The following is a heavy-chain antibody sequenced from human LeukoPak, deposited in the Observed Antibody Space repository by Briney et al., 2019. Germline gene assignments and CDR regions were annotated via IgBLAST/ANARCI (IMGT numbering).Heavy chain of an antibody. CDR3: ARVAFSSNWYGMIDY. D-gene: IGHD6-13*01. CDR1: GGSISSFY. CDR2: IYYSGST. J-gene: IGHJ4*02. Sequence: SETLSLTCTVSGGSISSFYWSWIRQPPGKGLEWIGYIYYSGSTNYNPSLKSRVTISLDTSKKQFSLKLTSVTAADTAVYYCARVAFSSNWYGMIDYWGQGTLVTVSS. V-gene: IGHV4-59*01.